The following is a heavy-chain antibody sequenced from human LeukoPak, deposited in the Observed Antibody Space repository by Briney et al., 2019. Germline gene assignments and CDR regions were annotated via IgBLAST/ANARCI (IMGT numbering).Heavy chain of an antibody. Sequence: SETLSLTCAVSGVSISSNLWWTWVRQPPGKGLEWIAEIHHSGSINYNPSLKSRVTISVDKAKNQFSLRLSSVTAADTAVYYCARGRGEGRGISMVRGVRAPSYNWFDPWGHGTLVTVSS. CDR3: ARGRGEGRGISMVRGVRAPSYNWFDP. V-gene: IGHV4-4*02. CDR1: GVSISSNLW. D-gene: IGHD3-10*01. J-gene: IGHJ5*02. CDR2: IHHSGSI.